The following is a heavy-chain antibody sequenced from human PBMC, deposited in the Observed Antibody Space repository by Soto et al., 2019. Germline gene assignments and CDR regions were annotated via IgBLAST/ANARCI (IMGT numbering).Heavy chain of an antibody. J-gene: IGHJ3*02. CDR1: GYTFTSSG. CDR3: ARAPGYCNSTICYIDTFDI. V-gene: IGHV1-18*01. Sequence: ASVKVSFKPSGYTFTSSGISWVRQAPGQGLEWMGWISGYNGNTNYAQKFRGRVTMTTDTSTTTAYMEVRSLRADDTAVYYCARAPGYCNSTICYIDTFDIWGQGTMVTVSS. D-gene: IGHD2-2*02. CDR2: ISGYNGNT.